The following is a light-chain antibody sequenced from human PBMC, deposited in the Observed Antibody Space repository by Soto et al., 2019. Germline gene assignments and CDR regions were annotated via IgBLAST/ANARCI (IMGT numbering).Light chain of an antibody. J-gene: IGKJ1*01. Sequence: DIVMTQSPDSLAVSLGERATINCKSSQSVLYSSNNKNYLAWYQQKPEQPPKLLFYWASTRESGVPDRISGSGSGTDFTLTISSLQAEDVAVYYCQQYYSTPTWTFGQGTKVEIK. CDR2: WAS. CDR3: QQYYSTPTWT. CDR1: QSVLYSSNNKNY. V-gene: IGKV4-1*01.